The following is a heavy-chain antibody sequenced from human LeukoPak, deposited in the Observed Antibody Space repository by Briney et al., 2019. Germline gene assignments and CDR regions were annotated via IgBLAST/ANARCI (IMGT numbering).Heavy chain of an antibody. CDR3: ASLGPATRNFDY. CDR2: IYYSGST. J-gene: IGHJ4*02. Sequence: KPSETLSLTCTVSGGSISSYYWSWIRQPPGKGLEWIGYIYYSGSTNYNPSLKSRVTISVDTSKNQFSLKLSSVTAADTAVYYCASLGPATRNFDYWGQGTLVTVSS. V-gene: IGHV4-59*01. CDR1: GGSISSYY.